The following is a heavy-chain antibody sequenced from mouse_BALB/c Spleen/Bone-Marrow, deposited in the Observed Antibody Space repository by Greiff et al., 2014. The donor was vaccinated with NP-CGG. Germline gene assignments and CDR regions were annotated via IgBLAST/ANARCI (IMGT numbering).Heavy chain of an antibody. CDR1: GYAFTNYN. Sequence: EVKLQESGPELVKPGASVKVSCKASGYAFTNYNMYWVKQSHGKSLEWIGYNDPYSGGTNYNQKFKGKATLTVDKSSSTAYMHLNSLTSVDSAVYYCARLGTTAVPDYWGQGTTLTVSS. J-gene: IGHJ2*01. D-gene: IGHD1-1*01. CDR2: NDPYSGGT. V-gene: IGHV1S135*01. CDR3: ARLGTTAVPDY.